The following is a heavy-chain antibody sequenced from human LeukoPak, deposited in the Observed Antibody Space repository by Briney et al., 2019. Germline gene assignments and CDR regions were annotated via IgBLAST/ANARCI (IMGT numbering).Heavy chain of an antibody. Sequence: PGGSLRLSCAASGFTFSSYSMNWVRQAPGKGLEWVSSISSSSSYIYYADSVKGRFTISRDNAKNSLYLQMNSLRAEDTAVYYCASDTSGYSYGYGDYWGQGTLVTVSS. D-gene: IGHD5-18*01. CDR1: GFTFSSYS. CDR3: ASDTSGYSYGYGDY. J-gene: IGHJ4*02. CDR2: ISSSSSYI. V-gene: IGHV3-21*01.